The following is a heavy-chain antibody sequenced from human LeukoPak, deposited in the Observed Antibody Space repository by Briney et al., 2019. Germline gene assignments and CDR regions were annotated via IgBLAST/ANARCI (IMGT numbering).Heavy chain of an antibody. V-gene: IGHV4-59*01. D-gene: IGHD1-1*01. CDR2: IHYSGST. J-gene: IGHJ4*02. CDR1: GGSISTYY. CDR3: ARATLPTLNWNGYYFDY. Sequence: SETLSLTCTVSGGSISTYYWSWIRQPPGKGLEWIGYIHYSGSTNYNPSLKSRVTISVDTSKNQFSLKLSSVTAADTAVYYCARATLPTLNWNGYYFDYWGQGTLVTVSS.